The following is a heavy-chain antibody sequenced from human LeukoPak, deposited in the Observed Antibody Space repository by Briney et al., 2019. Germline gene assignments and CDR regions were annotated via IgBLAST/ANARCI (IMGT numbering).Heavy chain of an antibody. V-gene: IGHV1-69*05. CDR2: IIPIFGTA. D-gene: IGHD6-13*01. J-gene: IGHJ4*02. CDR3: ARERPPGDSSNWFLEGYFDI. CDR1: GYTFTSYY. Sequence: SVKVSCKASGYTFTSYYMHWVRQAPGQGLEWMGRIIPIFGTANYAQKFQGRVTITTDESTSTAYMELSTLRSDDTAVYYCARERPPGDSSNWFLEGYFDIWGQGTLVTVSS.